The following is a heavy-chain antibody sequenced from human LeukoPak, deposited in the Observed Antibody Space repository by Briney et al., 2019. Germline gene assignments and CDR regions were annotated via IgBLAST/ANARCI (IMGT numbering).Heavy chain of an antibody. V-gene: IGHV3-48*01. D-gene: IGHD2-21*01. CDR3: ARPLAYCGGDCYQGGFGY. CDR2: ISSSSSTI. Sequence: GGSLRLSCAASGFTFSSYSMNWVRQAPGKGLEWVSYISSSSSTIYYADSVKGRFTISRDNAKNSLYLQMNSLRAEDTAVYYCARPLAYCGGDCYQGGFGYWGQGTLVTVSS. CDR1: GFTFSSYS. J-gene: IGHJ4*02.